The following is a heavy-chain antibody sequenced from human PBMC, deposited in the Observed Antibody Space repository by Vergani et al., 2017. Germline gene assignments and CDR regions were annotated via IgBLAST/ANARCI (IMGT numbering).Heavy chain of an antibody. Sequence: QVQLVESGGGVVQPGRSLRLSCAASGFTFSSYGMHWVRQAPGKGLEWVAVIWYDGSNKYYADSVKGRFTISRDNSKNTLYLQMNSLRAEDTAVYYCARAAWVGSGWYGDYFDYWGQGTLVTVSS. V-gene: IGHV3-33*01. CDR1: GFTFSSYG. CDR3: ARAAWVGSGWYGDYFDY. J-gene: IGHJ4*02. CDR2: IWYDGSNK. D-gene: IGHD6-19*01.